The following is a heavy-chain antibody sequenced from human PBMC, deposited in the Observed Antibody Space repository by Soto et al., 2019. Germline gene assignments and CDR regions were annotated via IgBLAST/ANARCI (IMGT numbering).Heavy chain of an antibody. D-gene: IGHD2-2*01. CDR3: ARVTRDIVVVPAAVYYGMDV. CDR1: GGSFSGYY. CDR2: INHSGST. J-gene: IGHJ6*02. V-gene: IGHV4-34*01. Sequence: SETLSLTCAVYGGSFSGYYWSWIRQPPGKGLEWIGEINHSGSTNYNPSLKSRVTISVDTSKNQFSLKLSSVTAADTAVYYCARVTRDIVVVPAAVYYGMDVWGQGTTVTV.